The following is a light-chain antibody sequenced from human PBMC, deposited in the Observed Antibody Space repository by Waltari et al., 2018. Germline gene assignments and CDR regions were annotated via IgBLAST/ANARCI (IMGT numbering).Light chain of an antibody. V-gene: IGLV1-47*01. CDR2: RNN. J-gene: IGLJ1*01. Sequence: QSVLTQPPPASATPGQRGTISCSGSRPNLARTYLYCYQQLPGTAPKLLLYRNNERPSRVPDRFSASKYGTSASLVISGLRSEDEAVYYCASWDDSHYVFGPGTTVTVL. CDR3: ASWDDSHYV. CDR1: RPNLARTY.